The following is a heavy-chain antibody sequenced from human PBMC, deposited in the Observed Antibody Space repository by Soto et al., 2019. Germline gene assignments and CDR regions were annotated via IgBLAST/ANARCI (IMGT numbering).Heavy chain of an antibody. J-gene: IGHJ5*02. CDR3: ARRVVAATGRWFDP. V-gene: IGHV3-21*01. D-gene: IGHD2-15*01. CDR2: ISSSSSYI. CDR1: GFTFSSYS. Sequence: EVQLVESGGGLVKPGGSLRLSCAASGFTFSSYSMNWVRQASGKGLEWVSSISSSSSYIYYADSVKGRFTISRDNAKNSLYLQMNSLRAEDTAVYYCARRVVAATGRWFDPWGQGTLVTVSS.